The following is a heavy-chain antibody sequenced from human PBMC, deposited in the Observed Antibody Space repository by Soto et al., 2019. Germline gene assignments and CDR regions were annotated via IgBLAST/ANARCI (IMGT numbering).Heavy chain of an antibody. CDR2: ISGSGGST. CDR1: GFTFSSYA. J-gene: IGHJ4*02. V-gene: IGHV3-23*01. CDR3: AKEGDSSGYYELRYYFDY. Sequence: GGSLRLSCAASGFTFSSYAMSWVRQAPGKGLEWVSAISGSGGSTYYADSVKGRFTISRDNSKNTLYLQMNSLRAEDTAVYYCAKEGDSSGYYELRYYFDYWGQGTLVTVSS. D-gene: IGHD3-22*01.